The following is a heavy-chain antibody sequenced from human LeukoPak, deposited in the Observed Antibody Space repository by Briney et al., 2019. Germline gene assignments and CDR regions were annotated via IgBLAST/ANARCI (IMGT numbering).Heavy chain of an antibody. D-gene: IGHD3-9*01. CDR1: GGSISNYY. Sequence: SETLSLTCTVSGGSISNYYWGWIRQPPGKGLEWIGYIYYSGSTNYNSSLKSRVTISVDTSKNQFSLKLSSVTAADTAVYYCARHYTGPHVLRYFDWLSWFDPWGQGTLVTVSS. V-gene: IGHV4-59*08. CDR2: IYYSGST. CDR3: ARHYTGPHVLRYFDWLSWFDP. J-gene: IGHJ5*02.